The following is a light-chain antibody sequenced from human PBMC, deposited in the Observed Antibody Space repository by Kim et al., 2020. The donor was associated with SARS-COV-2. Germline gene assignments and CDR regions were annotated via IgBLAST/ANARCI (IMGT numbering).Light chain of an antibody. J-gene: IGKJ5*01. V-gene: IGKV3-20*01. CDR3: QQYGKSPIT. CDR1: HSVTNNY. CDR2: GAS. Sequence: PGERGTLSCRASHSVTNNYLAWYQKKVGQPPRLLIYGASSRATGIPDRFSGSVSGTDFILTISRLEPEDFAVYYCQQYGKSPITFGQGTRLEIK.